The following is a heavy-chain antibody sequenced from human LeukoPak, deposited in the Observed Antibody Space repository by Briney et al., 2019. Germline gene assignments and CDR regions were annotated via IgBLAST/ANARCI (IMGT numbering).Heavy chain of an antibody. CDR1: GFTFSSYS. Sequence: GGSLRLSCAASGFTFSSYSMNWVRQAPGKGLEWVSSISSSSSYIYYADSVKGRFTISRDNAKNSLYLQMNSLRAEDTAVYYCARGIAVADGDAFDIWGQGTMVTVSS. J-gene: IGHJ3*02. CDR3: ARGIAVADGDAFDI. D-gene: IGHD6-19*01. CDR2: ISSSSSYI. V-gene: IGHV3-21*01.